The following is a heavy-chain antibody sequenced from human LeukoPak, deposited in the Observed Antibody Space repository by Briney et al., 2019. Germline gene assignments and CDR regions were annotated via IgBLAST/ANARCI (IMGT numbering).Heavy chain of an antibody. V-gene: IGHV4-61*02. J-gene: IGHJ6*02. D-gene: IGHD6-13*01. CDR3: AREAYSSSPPDYYYYYGMDV. CDR2: IYTSGGT. Sequence: SETLSLTCTVSGGSISSGSYYWSWIRQPAGKGLEWIGRIYTSGGTNYNPSLKSRVTISLDTSKNQFSLKLSSVTAADTAVYYCAREAYSSSPPDYYYYYGMDVWGQGTTVTVSS. CDR1: GGSISSGSYY.